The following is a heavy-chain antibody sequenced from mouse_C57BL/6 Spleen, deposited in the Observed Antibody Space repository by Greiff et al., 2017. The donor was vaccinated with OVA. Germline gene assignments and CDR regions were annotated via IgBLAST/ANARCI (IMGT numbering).Heavy chain of an antibody. V-gene: IGHV1-55*01. CDR3: ARYYGYGDYFDY. CDR2: IYPGSGST. D-gene: IGHD2-2*01. Sequence: QVQLQQSGAELVKPGASVKMSCKASGYTFTSYWITWVKQRPGQGLEWIGDIYPGSGSTNYNEKFKSKATLTVDTSSSTAYMQLSSLTSEDSAVYYCARYYGYGDYFDYWGKGTTLTVSS. J-gene: IGHJ2*01. CDR1: GYTFTSYW.